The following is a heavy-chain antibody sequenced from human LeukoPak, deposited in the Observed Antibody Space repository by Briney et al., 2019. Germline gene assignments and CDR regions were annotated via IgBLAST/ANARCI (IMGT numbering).Heavy chain of an antibody. J-gene: IGHJ5*02. CDR2: INPSGIT. CDR3: ARKGGGQLVNTRRWFDP. CDR1: GESFSDYY. Sequence: SETLSLTCGVYGESFSDYYYNWIRQPPGKGLEWIGEINPSGITNYNPSLKSRVTISLDTSKNQFSLKLSSVTAADTAVYYCARKGGGQLVNTRRWFDPWGQGTLVTVSS. D-gene: IGHD6-6*01. V-gene: IGHV4-34*01.